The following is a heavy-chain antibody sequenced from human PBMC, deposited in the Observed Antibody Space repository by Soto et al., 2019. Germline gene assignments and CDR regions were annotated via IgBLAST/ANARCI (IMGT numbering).Heavy chain of an antibody. V-gene: IGHV5-51*01. D-gene: IGHD6-19*01. CDR3: ARRGTNSSGWDY. J-gene: IGHJ4*02. Sequence: GESLKISCRASGYSFGHYWIGWVRQMPGKGPEWMAIINPGDSETRYSPSFTGQVTISADKSISTVYLQWSSLKASDTAMCYCARRGTNSSGWDYWGQGTLVTVSS. CDR2: INPGDSET. CDR1: GYSFGHYW.